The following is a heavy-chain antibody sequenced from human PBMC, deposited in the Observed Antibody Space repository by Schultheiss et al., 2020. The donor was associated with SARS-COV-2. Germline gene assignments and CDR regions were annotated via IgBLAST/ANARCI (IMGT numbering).Heavy chain of an antibody. CDR2: IPYDGSNK. CDR3: AREKGYCSGGSCWGNFDY. Sequence: GGSLRLSCAASGFTFSNYNMHWVRQAPGKGLEWVAVIPYDGSNKYYADSVRGRATISRDNAKNSLYLQLNSLRVEDTALYFCAREKGYCSGGSCWGNFDYWGQGTVVTGYS. V-gene: IGHV3-30*07. J-gene: IGHJ4*02. CDR1: GFTFSNYN. D-gene: IGHD2-15*01.